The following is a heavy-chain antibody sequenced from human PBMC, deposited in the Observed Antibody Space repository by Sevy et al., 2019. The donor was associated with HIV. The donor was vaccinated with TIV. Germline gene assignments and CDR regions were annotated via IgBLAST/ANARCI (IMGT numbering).Heavy chain of an antibody. CDR3: TRDMYGIDY. V-gene: IGHV3-74*01. CDR1: GFTFTNYW. Sequence: GGCLRLSCAASGFTFTNYWMHWVRQAPGKGRVWVSRVDNDGSGTNYAESVKGRFTISRDNAKNTVYLQMNSLRGEDTAVYCCTRDMYGIDYWGQGTLVTVSS. J-gene: IGHJ4*02. CDR2: VDNDGSGT. D-gene: IGHD2-8*01.